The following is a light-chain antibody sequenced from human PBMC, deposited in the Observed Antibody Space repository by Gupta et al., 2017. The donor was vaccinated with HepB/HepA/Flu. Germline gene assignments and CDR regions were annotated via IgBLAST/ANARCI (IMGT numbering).Light chain of an antibody. CDR2: AAS. CDR3: QQRDSIPFT. J-gene: IGKJ3*01. Sequence: DIQMTQSPSSLSASVGDRVTITCRASQSISSYLNWYQQKPGKAPKLLIYAASSFQSGVPSRFSGSGSGTDFTLTISSLQPEDFATYYCQQRDSIPFTFGHGTKVDIK. CDR1: QSISSY. V-gene: IGKV1-39*01.